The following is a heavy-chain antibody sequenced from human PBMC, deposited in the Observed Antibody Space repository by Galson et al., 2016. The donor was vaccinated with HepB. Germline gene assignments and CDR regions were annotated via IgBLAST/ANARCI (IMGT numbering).Heavy chain of an antibody. CDR2: IYYSGGT. Sequence: TLSLTCTVSGDSISSGTNYWSWIRQHSGKGLEWIGNIYYSGGTSYNPSLKSRVIISVDTSKNQFSLKLSSVTAADTAVYYCARDRGLYDRRTFDLWGQGTLVTVSS. V-gene: IGHV4-31*03. CDR1: GDSISSGTNY. D-gene: IGHD2/OR15-2a*01. CDR3: ARDRGLYDRRTFDL. J-gene: IGHJ4*02.